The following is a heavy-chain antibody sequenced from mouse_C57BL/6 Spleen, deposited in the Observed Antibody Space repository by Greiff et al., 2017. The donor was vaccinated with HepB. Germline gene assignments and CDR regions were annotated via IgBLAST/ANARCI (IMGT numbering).Heavy chain of an antibody. CDR2: ISYDGSN. CDR1: GYSITSGYY. CDR3: ERDRGRYYFGY. V-gene: IGHV3-6*01. J-gene: IGHJ2*01. Sequence: EVKLQESGPGLVKPSQSLSLTCSVTGYSITSGYYWNWIRQFPGNKLEWMGYISYDGSNNYNPSLKNRISITRDTSKNQFFLKLNSLTTEDTATYYCERDRGRYYFGYWGQGTTLTVSS.